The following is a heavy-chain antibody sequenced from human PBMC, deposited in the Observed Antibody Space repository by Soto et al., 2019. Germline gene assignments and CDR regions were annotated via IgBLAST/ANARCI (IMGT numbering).Heavy chain of an antibody. CDR1: GDSISNSY. D-gene: IGHD2-21*01. Sequence: QVQLQESGPGLVKPSETLSLICTVSGDSISNSYWSWIRQPPGKGLEGIGDIYYTGSTNYNPSLRSRVTISMDTSKKQFSLKMTSVTAEDTAVYFCAKYSGFVDSWGQGTLVTVSS. CDR3: AKYSGFVDS. J-gene: IGHJ4*02. V-gene: IGHV4-59*01. CDR2: IYYTGST.